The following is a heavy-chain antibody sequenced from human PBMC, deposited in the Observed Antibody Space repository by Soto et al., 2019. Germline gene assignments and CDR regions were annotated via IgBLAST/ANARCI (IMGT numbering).Heavy chain of an antibody. J-gene: IGHJ4*02. D-gene: IGHD3-3*01. CDR1: GGSISSYY. CDR3: ARSPPKFLEWFSTFDY. Sequence: SETLSLTCTVSGGSISSYYWSWIRQPPGKGLEWIGYIYYSGSTNYNPSLKSRVTISVDTSKNQFSLKLSSVTAADTAVYYCARSPPKFLEWFSTFDYWGQGTLVTVSS. V-gene: IGHV4-59*08. CDR2: IYYSGST.